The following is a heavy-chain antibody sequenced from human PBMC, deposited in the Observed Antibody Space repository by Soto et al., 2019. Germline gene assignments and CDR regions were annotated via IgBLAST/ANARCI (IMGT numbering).Heavy chain of an antibody. Sequence: ASVKVSCKASGYTFSTYGISWVRQAPGQGLGWMGWINTHNGNTNYAQNLQGRVTMTADTSTSTAYMELRSLRSDDTAVYYCTREGSAPYYYYGMDVLSQGTTVTVSS. CDR3: TREGSAPYYYYGMDV. D-gene: IGHD3-10*01. J-gene: IGHJ6*02. V-gene: IGHV1-18*01. CDR2: INTHNGNT. CDR1: GYTFSTYG.